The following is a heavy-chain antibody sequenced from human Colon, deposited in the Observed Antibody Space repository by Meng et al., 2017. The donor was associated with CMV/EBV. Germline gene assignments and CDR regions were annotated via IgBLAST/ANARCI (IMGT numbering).Heavy chain of an antibody. V-gene: IGHV3-23*01. D-gene: IGHD3-3*01. CDR1: GFTFNDFD. CDR2: ISGSGLST. Sequence: GESLKISCSASGFTFNDFDMTWIRQAPGKGLEWVSSISGSGLSTYYTDAVRGRFTISRDGSRNTLYLQINSLRADDSAVYYCAKGAALHDFWSGFADWGQGTVVTVSS. CDR3: AKGAALHDFWSGFAD. J-gene: IGHJ4*02.